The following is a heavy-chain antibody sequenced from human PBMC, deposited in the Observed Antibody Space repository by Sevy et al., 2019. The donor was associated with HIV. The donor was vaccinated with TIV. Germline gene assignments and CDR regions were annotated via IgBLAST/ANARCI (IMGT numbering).Heavy chain of an antibody. V-gene: IGHV4-39*01. Sequence: SETLSLTCTVSGGSISSGYYWGWIRQPPGKGLEWIGSVFYSGSTYYNPTLKSRVTISVDTSKRQFSLKLNSVTAADTAIYYCAGSVDIFLVDYFDYWGQGTLVTVSS. J-gene: IGHJ4*02. CDR2: VFYSGST. CDR1: GGSISSGYY. CDR3: AGSVDIFLVDYFDY. D-gene: IGHD5-12*01.